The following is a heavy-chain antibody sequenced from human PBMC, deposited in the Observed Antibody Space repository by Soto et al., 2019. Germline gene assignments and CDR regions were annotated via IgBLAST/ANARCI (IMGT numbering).Heavy chain of an antibody. CDR1: GGSINDFY. CDR3: ARYEVIGNSCYRNNWRDP. D-gene: IGHD3-16*02. Sequence: SETLSLTCTVSGGSINDFYWSWIRQPPGKGLEWIGYIHHTVGTNYDPSLKSRVTMSLDASRSQVSLTLNSVNAADTAVYYCARYEVIGNSCYRNNWRDPWGQGTLVTVS. V-gene: IGHV4-59*01. CDR2: IHHTVGT. J-gene: IGHJ5*02.